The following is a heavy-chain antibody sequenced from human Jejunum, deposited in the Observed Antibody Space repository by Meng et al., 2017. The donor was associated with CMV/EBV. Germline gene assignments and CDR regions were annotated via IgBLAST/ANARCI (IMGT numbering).Heavy chain of an antibody. V-gene: IGHV3-7*04. D-gene: IGHD7-27*01. J-gene: IGHJ4*02. CDR2: IKEDGSDI. CDR3: MRAHPLGT. Sequence: SCVASGLPFSEFWMSWVRQTPGRGPEWVANIKEDGSDISYVDSVRGRFTISRDNAKNSLYLQMNSLTAEDTALYYCMRAHPLGTWGQGTLVTVSS. CDR1: GLPFSEFW.